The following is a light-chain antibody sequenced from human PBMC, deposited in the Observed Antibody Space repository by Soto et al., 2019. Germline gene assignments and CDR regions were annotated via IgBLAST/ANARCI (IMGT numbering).Light chain of an antibody. CDR1: QSVSSY. Sequence: EIVFTQFPATLSFSPGERATLSCRASQSVSSYLAWYQQKPGQAPRLLIYDASNRATGIPARFSGSGSGTDFTLTISSLEPEDFAVYYCQQRSRTFGQGTKVDIK. CDR2: DAS. V-gene: IGKV3-11*01. CDR3: QQRSRT. J-gene: IGKJ1*01.